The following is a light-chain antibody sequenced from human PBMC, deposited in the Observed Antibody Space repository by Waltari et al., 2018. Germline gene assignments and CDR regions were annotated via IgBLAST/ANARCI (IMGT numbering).Light chain of an antibody. J-gene: IGKJ4*01. CDR1: QSVRNY. CDR3: QQRYDWPLT. Sequence: EIVLTQSPATLSLSPGERATLSCRASQSVRNYLAWYQQKPGQAPRLLIYDASNRATGIPARFSGSGSGTDFTLTISSLEAEDFAIYYCQQRYDWPLTFGGGTKVGIK. V-gene: IGKV3-11*01. CDR2: DAS.